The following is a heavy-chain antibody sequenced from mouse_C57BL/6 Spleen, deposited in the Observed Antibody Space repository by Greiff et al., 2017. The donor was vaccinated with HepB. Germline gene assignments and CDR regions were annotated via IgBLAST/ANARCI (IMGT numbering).Heavy chain of an antibody. Sequence: QVQLQQPGAELVRPGTSVKLSCKASGYTFTSYWMHWVKQRPGQGLEWIGVIDPSDSYTNYNQKFKGKATLTVDTSSSTADMQLSSLTSEDSAVYYCAITTVVANWYFDVWGTGTTVTVSS. J-gene: IGHJ1*03. D-gene: IGHD1-1*01. CDR3: AITTVVANWYFDV. CDR1: GYTFTSYW. CDR2: IDPSDSYT. V-gene: IGHV1-59*01.